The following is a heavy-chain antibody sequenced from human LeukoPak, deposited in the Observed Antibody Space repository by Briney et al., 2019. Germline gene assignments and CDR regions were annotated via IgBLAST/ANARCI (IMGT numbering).Heavy chain of an antibody. V-gene: IGHV3-7*03. D-gene: IGHD3-9*01. Sequence: GGSLRLSCEASGFTFSSYWMSWVRQAPGKGLGWVANIKTDGSEKYYVDSVKGRFTISRDNAKNSLYLQMNSLRAEDTAVYYCARDYTGYFPWGQGTLVVVSS. CDR1: GFTFSSYW. CDR3: ARDYTGYFP. CDR2: IKTDGSEK. J-gene: IGHJ5*02.